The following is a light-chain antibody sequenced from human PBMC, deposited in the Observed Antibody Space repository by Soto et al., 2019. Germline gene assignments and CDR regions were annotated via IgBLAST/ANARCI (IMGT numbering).Light chain of an antibody. CDR2: DVS. CDR3: SSYTSSSTQSVV. CDR1: RSDVGGYNY. V-gene: IGLV2-14*01. J-gene: IGLJ2*01. Sequence: QSVLTQPASVSGSPGQSITISCTGTRSDVGGYNYVSWYQQHPGKAPKLMIYDVSNRPSGVSNRFSGSKSGNTASLTISGFQAEDEADYYCSSYTSSSTQSVVFGGGTKLTVL.